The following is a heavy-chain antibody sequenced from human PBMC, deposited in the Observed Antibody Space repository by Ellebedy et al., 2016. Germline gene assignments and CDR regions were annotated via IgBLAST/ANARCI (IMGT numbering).Heavy chain of an antibody. Sequence: GGSLRLSCAASGFTFSSYWMSWFRQAPGKRLERVANINQDGSETYYVDSVKGRFAISRDNAKNSLYLQMNSLTAEDTAVFYCARDRYCSRTTSCFYFDYWGQGALVTVSS. J-gene: IGHJ4*02. CDR1: GFTFSSYW. CDR3: ARDRYCSRTTSCFYFDY. CDR2: INQDGSET. D-gene: IGHD2-2*01. V-gene: IGHV3-7*01.